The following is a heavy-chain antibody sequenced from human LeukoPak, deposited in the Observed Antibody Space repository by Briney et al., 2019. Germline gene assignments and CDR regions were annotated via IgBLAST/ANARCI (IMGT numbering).Heavy chain of an antibody. J-gene: IGHJ4*02. V-gene: IGHV4-59*01. CDR2: IYYSGNT. CDR1: GGSITNYY. Sequence: PSETLSLTCTVSGGSITNYYWSWIRQPPGKRLEWIGYIYYSGNTNYNPSLKSRVTISVDTSKNQFSLKLSSVTAADTAVYYCARGGIRRPVDYWGQGTLVTVSS. D-gene: IGHD4-17*01. CDR3: ARGGIRRPVDY.